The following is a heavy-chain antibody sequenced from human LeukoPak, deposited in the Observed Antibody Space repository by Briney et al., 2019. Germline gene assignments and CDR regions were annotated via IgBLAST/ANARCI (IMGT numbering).Heavy chain of an antibody. CDR1: GLTFSSYA. J-gene: IGHJ6*02. CDR3: AKLGSWFYYYGMDV. Sequence: GGSLRLSCAASGLTFSSYAMSWVRQAPGKGLEWVSAISGSGGSTYYADSVKGRFTISRDNSKNTLYLQMNSLRAEDTAVYYCAKLGSWFYYYGMDVWGQGTTVTVSS. D-gene: IGHD3-10*01. V-gene: IGHV3-23*01. CDR2: ISGSGGST.